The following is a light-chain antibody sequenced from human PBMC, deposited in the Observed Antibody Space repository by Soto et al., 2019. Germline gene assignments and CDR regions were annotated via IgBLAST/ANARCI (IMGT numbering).Light chain of an antibody. V-gene: IGKV1-5*03. CDR2: KAS. CDR3: QHYNSYSEA. CDR1: QDIHVF. Sequence: DIQLTQSPSFLSASEGDRVTITCRASQDIHVFLAWYQQKPGKAPKLLIYKASTLKSGVPSRFSGSGSGTEFTLTISSLQPDDFATYYCQHYNSYSEAFGQGTKVDIK. J-gene: IGKJ1*01.